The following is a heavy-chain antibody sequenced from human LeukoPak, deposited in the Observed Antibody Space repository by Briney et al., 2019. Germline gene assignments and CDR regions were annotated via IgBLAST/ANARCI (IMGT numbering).Heavy chain of an antibody. J-gene: IGHJ4*02. Sequence: ASVKVSCKASGGTLSSYANSWVRQAPGQGLEWMGGIIPIFGTANYAQKFQGRVTTTADESTSTAYMELSSLRSEDTAVYYCARDPASGDYADVNDYWGQGTLVTVSS. CDR1: GGTLSSYA. D-gene: IGHD4-17*01. CDR2: IIPIFGTA. V-gene: IGHV1-69*01. CDR3: ARDPASGDYADVNDY.